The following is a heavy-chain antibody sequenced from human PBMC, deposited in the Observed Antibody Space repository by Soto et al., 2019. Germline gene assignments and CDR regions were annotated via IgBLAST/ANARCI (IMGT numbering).Heavy chain of an antibody. CDR1: GFTFSSYS. J-gene: IGHJ3*02. V-gene: IGHV3-48*02. CDR2: ISSSSSTI. Sequence: VGSLRLSCAASGFTFSSYSMNWVRQAPGKGLEWVSYISSSSSTIYYADSVKGRFTISRDNAKNSLYLQMNSLGDEDTAVYYCAREYYGMTDAFDIWGQGTMVTVSS. D-gene: IGHD3-10*01. CDR3: AREYYGMTDAFDI.